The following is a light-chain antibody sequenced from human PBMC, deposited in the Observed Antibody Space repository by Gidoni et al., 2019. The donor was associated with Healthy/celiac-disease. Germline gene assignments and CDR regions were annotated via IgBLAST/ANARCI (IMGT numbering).Light chain of an antibody. J-gene: IGKJ1*01. V-gene: IGKV1-39*01. CDR1: HSISSY. CDR3: QQSYSTPQT. Sequence: DIQMPQSPSSPPASVGDRVTITCRASHSISSYLNWYQQKPGKAPKLLIYAASSLQSGVPSRFSSSGSGTDFTLTISSLQPEDFATYYCQQSYSTPQTFGQGTKVEIK. CDR2: AAS.